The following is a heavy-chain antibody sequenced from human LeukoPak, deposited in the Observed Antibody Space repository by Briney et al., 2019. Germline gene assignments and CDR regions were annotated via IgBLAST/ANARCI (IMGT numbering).Heavy chain of an antibody. V-gene: IGHV3-48*04. D-gene: IGHD2-2*01. J-gene: IGHJ4*01. CDR3: ARGRGYCRGTTCYAYYFDS. Sequence: PGGSLRLSCTASGFSFNKYGTHWVRQAPGKGLEWVSYIGTTTSTIYYADSVKGRFTISRDNAKNSLYLQMNSLRAEDTAVYYCARGRGYCRGTTCYAYYFDSWGQGTLVTVSS. CDR2: IGTTTSTI. CDR1: GFSFNKYG.